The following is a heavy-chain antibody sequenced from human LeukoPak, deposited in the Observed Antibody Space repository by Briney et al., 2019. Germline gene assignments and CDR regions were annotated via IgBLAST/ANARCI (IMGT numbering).Heavy chain of an antibody. Sequence: GGSLRLSCAASGFTFSSYGMHWVRQAPGKGLEWVAVISYDGSNKYYADSVKGRFTISRDNSKNTLYLQMNSLRAEDTAVYYCARDPMTTVSLLFFQHWGQGTLVTVSS. CDR3: ARDPMTTVSLLFFQH. V-gene: IGHV3-30*19. CDR1: GFTFSSYG. D-gene: IGHD4-17*01. CDR2: ISYDGSNK. J-gene: IGHJ1*01.